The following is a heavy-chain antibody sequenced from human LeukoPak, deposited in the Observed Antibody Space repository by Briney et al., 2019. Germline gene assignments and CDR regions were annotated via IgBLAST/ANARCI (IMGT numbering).Heavy chain of an antibody. CDR3: ARAGTWDAFDI. D-gene: IGHD3/OR15-3a*01. J-gene: IGHJ3*02. CDR2: ISYDGSNK. CDR1: GFTFSSYA. Sequence: PGGSLRLSCAASGFTFSSYAMHWVRQAPGKGLEWVAVISYDGSNKYYADSVKGRFTISRDNSKNTLYLQMNSLRAEDTAVYYCARAGTWDAFDIWGQGTMVTVSS. V-gene: IGHV3-30-3*01.